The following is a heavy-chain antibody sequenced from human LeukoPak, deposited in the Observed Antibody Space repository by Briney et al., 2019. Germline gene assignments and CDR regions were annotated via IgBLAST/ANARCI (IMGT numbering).Heavy chain of an antibody. CDR3: ARDPDSSGYYYGGAFDI. CDR1: GFTFSSYW. J-gene: IGHJ3*02. D-gene: IGHD3-22*01. V-gene: IGHV3-7*01. CDR2: IKQDGSEK. Sequence: GGSLRLSCAASGFTFSSYWMSWVRQAPGKGLEWVANIKQDGSEKYYVDSVKGRFTISRDNAKNSLYLQMNSLRAEDTAVYYCARDPDSSGYYYGGAFDIWGQGTMVTVSS.